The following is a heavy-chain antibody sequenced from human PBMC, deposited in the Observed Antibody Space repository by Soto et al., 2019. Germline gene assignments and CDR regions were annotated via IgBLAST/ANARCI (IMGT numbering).Heavy chain of an antibody. Sequence: SSVKVSCKASGYTFTSYDMHWVRQAPGQGLEWMGIINPSGGSTSYAQKFQGRVTMTRDTSTSTVYMELSSLRSEDTAAYYCAREGPGYCSGGSCYGGMSDAFDIWGQGTMVTVSS. V-gene: IGHV1-46*03. CDR1: GYTFTSYD. CDR3: AREGPGYCSGGSCYGGMSDAFDI. CDR2: INPSGGST. J-gene: IGHJ3*02. D-gene: IGHD2-15*01.